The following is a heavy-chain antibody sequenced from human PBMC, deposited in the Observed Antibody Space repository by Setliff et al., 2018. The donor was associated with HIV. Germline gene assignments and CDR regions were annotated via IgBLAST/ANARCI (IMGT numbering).Heavy chain of an antibody. CDR3: AKGGYGSGYFYYFDY. Sequence: GGSLRLSCAASGFSFSTYTMNWVRQAPGKGLEWVSGISWNSGSIGYADSVKGRFTISRDNAKNSLYLQMNSLRAEDMALYYCAKGGYGSGYFYYFDYWGQGTLVTVSS. J-gene: IGHJ4*02. V-gene: IGHV3-9*03. CDR1: GFSFSTYT. D-gene: IGHD3-22*01. CDR2: ISWNSGSI.